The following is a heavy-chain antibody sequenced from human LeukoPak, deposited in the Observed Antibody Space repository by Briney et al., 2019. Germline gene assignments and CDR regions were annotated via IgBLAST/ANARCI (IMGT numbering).Heavy chain of an antibody. D-gene: IGHD2-15*01. CDR3: ARATVAATLRSFDY. CDR2: INHSGST. V-gene: IGHV4-34*01. Sequence: SETLSLTCAVYGGSFSGYYWSWIRLPPGKGLEWIGEINHSGSTNYNPSLKSRVTISVDTSKNQFSLKLSSVTAADTAVYYCARATVAATLRSFDYWGQGTLVTVSS. J-gene: IGHJ4*02. CDR1: GGSFSGYY.